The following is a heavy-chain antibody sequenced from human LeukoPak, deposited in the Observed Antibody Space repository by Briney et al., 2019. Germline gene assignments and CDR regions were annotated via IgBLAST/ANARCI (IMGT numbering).Heavy chain of an antibody. Sequence: VASVKVSCKASGYTFTGYYMHRVRQAPGQGLEWMGWINPNSGGTNYAQKFQGWVTMTRDTSIGTAYMELSRLRSDDTAVYYCARDTPSSGYYSGPPPRYGMDVWGQGTTVTVSS. CDR1: GYTFTGYY. CDR2: INPNSGGT. V-gene: IGHV1-2*04. D-gene: IGHD3-22*01. J-gene: IGHJ6*02. CDR3: ARDTPSSGYYSGPPPRYGMDV.